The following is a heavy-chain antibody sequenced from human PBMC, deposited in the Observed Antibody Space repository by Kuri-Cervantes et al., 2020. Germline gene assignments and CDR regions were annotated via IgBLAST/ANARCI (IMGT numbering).Heavy chain of an antibody. D-gene: IGHD5-12*01. J-gene: IGHJ5*02. Sequence: QTLSLTCAASGFTFSSYAMSWVRQAPGKGLEWAGFIRSKAYGGTTEYAASVKGRFTISRDDSKSIAYLQMNSLKTEDTAVYYCTSLSADIVARAWFDPWGQGTLVTVSS. CDR1: GFTFSSYA. CDR2: IRSKAYGGTT. CDR3: TSLSADIVARAWFDP. V-gene: IGHV3-49*04.